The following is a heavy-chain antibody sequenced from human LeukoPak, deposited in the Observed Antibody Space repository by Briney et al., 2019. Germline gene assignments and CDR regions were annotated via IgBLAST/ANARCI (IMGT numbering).Heavy chain of an antibody. CDR1: GLTFSSYW. D-gene: IGHD3-22*01. CDR2: INQVGSQT. CDR3: AKDRLNYYGSNGHYHKLNGDC. J-gene: IGHJ4*02. V-gene: IGHV3-7*03. Sequence: GGSVRLSCAASGLTFSSYWMSWVRQTPGEGLEYLANINQVGSQTYYMDSVKGRFTISRDNAKNSLYLQMNSLRAEDTAVYYFAKDRLNYYGSNGHYHKLNGDCRGQGTLVTVSS.